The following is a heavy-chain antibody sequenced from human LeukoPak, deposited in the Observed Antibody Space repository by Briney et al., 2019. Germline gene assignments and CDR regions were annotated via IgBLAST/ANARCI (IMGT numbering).Heavy chain of an antibody. CDR3: TTGEIQLWLLGGGDYFDY. D-gene: IGHD5-18*01. CDR2: ISSSSSYI. V-gene: IGHV3-21*03. J-gene: IGHJ4*02. Sequence: GGSLRLSCTTSGFIFANYAMAWVRQSPGKGLEWVSSISSSSSYIYYADSVKGRFTISRDNAKNSLYLQMNSLKTEDTAVYYCTTGEIQLWLLGGGDYFDYWGQGTLVIVSS. CDR1: GFIFANYA.